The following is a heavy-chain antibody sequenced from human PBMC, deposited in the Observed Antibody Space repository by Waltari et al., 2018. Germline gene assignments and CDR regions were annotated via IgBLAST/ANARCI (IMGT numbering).Heavy chain of an antibody. J-gene: IGHJ4*02. CDR2: VYTGGST. CDR3: ASSTAQPWTKGGLDN. D-gene: IGHD5-18*01. Sequence: DVQLVGTGGGLIQRGGSLKLACAAYGFIVHTNSRSWVRQAPGKGLEWVSIVYTGGSTYYADFVKGRFTMSRDSSKNTLYLQMNDLRAEDTAVYYCASSTAQPWTKGGLDNWGQGTLVIVSS. V-gene: IGHV3-53*02. CDR1: GFIVHTNS.